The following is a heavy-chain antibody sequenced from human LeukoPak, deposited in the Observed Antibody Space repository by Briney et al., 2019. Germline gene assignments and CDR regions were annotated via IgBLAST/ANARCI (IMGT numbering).Heavy chain of an antibody. Sequence: GGSLRLSCAASGFTFSDYFMTWIRQPPGKPLECVSYISTIDGIIYYADSVKDRFTISRDNAKSSLFLQMNNLRAEDTAVYYCAKASWGMDVWGQGSSVIVS. CDR3: AKASWGMDV. CDR1: GFTFSDYF. J-gene: IGHJ6*02. CDR2: ISTIDGII. V-gene: IGHV3-11*01.